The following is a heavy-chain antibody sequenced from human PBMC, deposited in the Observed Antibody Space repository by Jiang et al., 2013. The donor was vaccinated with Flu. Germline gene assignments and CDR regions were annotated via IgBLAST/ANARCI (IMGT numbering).Heavy chain of an antibody. Sequence: RLSCAASGFTFSSYGMHWVRQAPGKGLEWVAVIWYDGSNKYYADSVKGRFTISRDNSKNTLYLQMNSLRAEDTAVYYCARGGYCSGGSCYYYGMDVWGQGTTVTVSS. V-gene: IGHV3-33*01. CDR1: GFTFSSYG. J-gene: IGHJ6*02. D-gene: IGHD2-15*01. CDR2: IWYDGSNK. CDR3: ARGGYCSGGSCYYYGMDV.